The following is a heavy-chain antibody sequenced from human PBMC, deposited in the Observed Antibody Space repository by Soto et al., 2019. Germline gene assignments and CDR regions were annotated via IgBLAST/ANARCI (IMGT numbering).Heavy chain of an antibody. D-gene: IGHD2-15*01. J-gene: IGHJ4*02. CDR2: LSHTGKN. CDR1: GRIISGFY. V-gene: IGHV4-59*01. Sequence: QVLLQESGPRLEKPSETLSLSCSVSGRIISGFYWSWIRQSPEKGLEWIGLLSHTGKNEYNPSLRGRVTMSADTTKNQFNLKLNSVTAADTAVYYCASQAGNCAGGSCRNHPSPFDFWGQGMLVTVSS. CDR3: ASQAGNCAGGSCRNHPSPFDF.